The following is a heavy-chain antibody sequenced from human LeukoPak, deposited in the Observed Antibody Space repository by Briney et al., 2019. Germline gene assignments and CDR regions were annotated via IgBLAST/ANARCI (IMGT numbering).Heavy chain of an antibody. CDR1: GFILSSYS. D-gene: IGHD3-9*01. CDR3: AREEQHDDILTGMTYYFDY. V-gene: IGHV3-21*01. Sequence: PGGSLRLSCAASGFILSSYSMNWVRQAPGKGLEWVSSISSSSSYIYYADSVKGRFTISRDNAKNSLYLQMNSLRAEDTAVYYCAREEQHDDILTGMTYYFDYWGQGTLVTVSS. J-gene: IGHJ4*02. CDR2: ISSSSSYI.